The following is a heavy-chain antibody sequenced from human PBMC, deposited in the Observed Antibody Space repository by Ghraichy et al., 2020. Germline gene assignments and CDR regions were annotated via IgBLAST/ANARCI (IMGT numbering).Heavy chain of an antibody. V-gene: IGHV3-74*01. Sequence: GESLNISCAASGFTFSRYWMHWVRQAPGKGLVWVSRMNSDGSTTTYADSVKGRFTISRDNAKNTLYLQMSSLRAEDTAVYYCARGGEATGLISVAGDNWFDAWGQGSLVTVSS. CDR2: MNSDGSTT. CDR1: GFTFSRYW. CDR3: ARGGEATGLISVAGDNWFDA. J-gene: IGHJ5*02. D-gene: IGHD6-19*01.